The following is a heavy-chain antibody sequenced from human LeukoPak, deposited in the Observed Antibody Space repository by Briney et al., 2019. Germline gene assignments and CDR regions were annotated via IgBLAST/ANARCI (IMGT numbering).Heavy chain of an antibody. V-gene: IGHV3-30*09. Sequence: GGSLRLSCAASGFTFSSYAMRWVRQAPGKGLEWVAVTSSDGSNKYYTDSVKGRFAISRDNSKNTLYLEMNSLRAEDTAVYYCARDLLGSADYWGQGTLVTVSS. CDR1: GFTFSSYA. CDR2: TSSDGSNK. D-gene: IGHD3-10*01. J-gene: IGHJ4*02. CDR3: ARDLLGSADY.